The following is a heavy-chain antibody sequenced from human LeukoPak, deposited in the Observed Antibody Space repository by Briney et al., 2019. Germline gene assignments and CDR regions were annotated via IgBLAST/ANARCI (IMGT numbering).Heavy chain of an antibody. CDR3: ARRSTGYSSGWYLKRSNSPFDY. Sequence: GESLKISCKGSGYSFTSYWISWVRQMPGKGLEWMGIIYPGDSDTRYSPSFQGQVTISADKSISTAYLQWSSLKASDTAMYYCARRSTGYSSGWYLKRSNSPFDYWGQGTLVTVSS. J-gene: IGHJ4*02. D-gene: IGHD6-19*01. CDR1: GYSFTSYW. V-gene: IGHV5-51*01. CDR2: IYPGDSDT.